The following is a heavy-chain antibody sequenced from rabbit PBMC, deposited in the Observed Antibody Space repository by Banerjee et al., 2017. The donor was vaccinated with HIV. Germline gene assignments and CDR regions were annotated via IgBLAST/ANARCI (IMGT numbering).Heavy chain of an antibody. CDR1: GFDFSNYY. Sequence: QLEESGGGLVKPGGSLTLNCTVSGFDFSNYYMNWVRQAPGKGLEWIGTIYAGKGTTNYANWVNGRFTISSDKAQNTVDLQMNSLTAVDRATYFCARGYTDYGVYGYTSFGLWGQGTLVTVS. V-gene: IGHV1S7*01. J-gene: IGHJ4*01. CDR2: IYAGKGTT. CDR3: ARGYTDYGVYGYTSFGL. D-gene: IGHD6-1*01.